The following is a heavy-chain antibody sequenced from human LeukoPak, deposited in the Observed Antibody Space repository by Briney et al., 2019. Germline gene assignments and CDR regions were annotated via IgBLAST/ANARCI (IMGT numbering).Heavy chain of an antibody. D-gene: IGHD3-10*01. V-gene: IGHV4-59*01. CDR2: IYYSGST. CDR1: GGSISSYY. CDR3: ARDRRNFGELLSYFDY. J-gene: IGHJ4*02. Sequence: PSETLSLTCTVSGGSISSYYWSWIRQPPGKGLEWIGYIYYSGSTNYNPSLKSRVTISVDTSKNQFSLKLSSVTAADAAVYYCARDRRNFGELLSYFDYWGQGTLVTVSS.